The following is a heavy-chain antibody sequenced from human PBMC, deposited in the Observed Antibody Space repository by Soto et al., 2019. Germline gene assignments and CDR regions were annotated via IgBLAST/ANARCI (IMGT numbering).Heavy chain of an antibody. CDR3: GRVRGGGRDFGGLDY. D-gene: IGHD1-26*01. V-gene: IGHV3-33*01. J-gene: IGHJ4*02. CDR1: GFTFSSYG. Sequence: QVQLVESGGGVVQPGRSLRLSCAASGFTFSSYGMHWVRQAPGKGLEWVAVIWYDGSNKYYADSVKGRFTISRDNSKNTVDLQMIRLRDEGTAVSYCGRVRGGGRDFGGLDYRGQGTLVTVSS. CDR2: IWYDGSNK.